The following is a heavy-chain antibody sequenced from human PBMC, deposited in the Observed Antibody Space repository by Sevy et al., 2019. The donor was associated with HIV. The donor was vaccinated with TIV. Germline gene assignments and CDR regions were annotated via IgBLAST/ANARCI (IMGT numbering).Heavy chain of an antibody. CDR1: GFTFSSYV. D-gene: IGHD2-8*01. Sequence: GGSLRLSCAASGFTFSSYVMSWVRQAPGKGLEWVSAISGSGGSTYYADSVKGRFTISRDNSKNTLYLQMNSLRAEDTAVYYCAKMKVLMGYFDYWGQGTLVTVSS. V-gene: IGHV3-23*01. CDR3: AKMKVLMGYFDY. J-gene: IGHJ4*02. CDR2: ISGSGGST.